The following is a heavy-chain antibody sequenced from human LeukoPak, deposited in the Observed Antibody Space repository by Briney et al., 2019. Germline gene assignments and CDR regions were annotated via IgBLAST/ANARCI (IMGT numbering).Heavy chain of an antibody. Sequence: GSSVKVSCKASGGTFSSYTISWVRQAPGQGLEWMGRIIPILGIANYAQKFQGRVTITADKSTSTAYMELSSLRSEDTAVYYCARGLGRRLRSGWFDPWGQGTLVTVSS. J-gene: IGHJ5*02. CDR3: ARGLGRRLRSGWFDP. CDR1: GGTFSSYT. CDR2: IIPILGIA. D-gene: IGHD7-27*01. V-gene: IGHV1-69*02.